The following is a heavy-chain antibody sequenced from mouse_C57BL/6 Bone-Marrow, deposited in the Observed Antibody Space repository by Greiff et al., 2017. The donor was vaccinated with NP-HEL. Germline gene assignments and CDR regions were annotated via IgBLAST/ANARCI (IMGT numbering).Heavy chain of an antibody. D-gene: IGHD1-1*02. V-gene: IGHV7-1*01. CDR1: GFTFSDFY. Sequence: EVKVVESGGGLVQSGRSLRLSCATSGFTFSDFYMEWVRQAPGKGLEWIAASRNKANDYTTEYSASVKGRFIVSRDTSQSILYLQMNALRAEDTAIYYCARDQYYAGGAMDYWGQGTSVTVSS. J-gene: IGHJ4*01. CDR2: SRNKANDYTT. CDR3: ARDQYYAGGAMDY.